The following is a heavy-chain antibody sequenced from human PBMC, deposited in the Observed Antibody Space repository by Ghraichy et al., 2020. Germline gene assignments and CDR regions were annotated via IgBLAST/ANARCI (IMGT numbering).Heavy chain of an antibody. V-gene: IGHV3-64*01. D-gene: IGHD1-14*01. CDR1: GFTFSSYA. CDR3: ARVGSGETMYYFDY. Sequence: GSLNISCAASGFTFSSYAMHWVRQAPGKGLEYVSAISSNGGSTYYANSVKGRFTISRDNSKNTLYLQMGSLRAEDMAVYYCARVGSGETMYYFDYWGQGTLVTVSS. J-gene: IGHJ4*02. CDR2: ISSNGGST.